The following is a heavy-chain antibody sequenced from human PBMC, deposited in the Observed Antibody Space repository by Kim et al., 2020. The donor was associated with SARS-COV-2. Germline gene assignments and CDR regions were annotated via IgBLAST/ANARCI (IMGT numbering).Heavy chain of an antibody. CDR2: T. CDR3: ARDGGGSPLSDY. Sequence: TNDAQKHQGRVTMTTDTSTSTAYMELRSLRSDDTAVYYCARDGGGSPLSDYWGQGTLVTVSS. D-gene: IGHD3-16*01. V-gene: IGHV1-18*01. J-gene: IGHJ4*02.